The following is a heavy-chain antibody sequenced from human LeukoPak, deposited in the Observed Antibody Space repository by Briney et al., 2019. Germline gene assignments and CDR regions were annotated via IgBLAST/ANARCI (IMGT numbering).Heavy chain of an antibody. J-gene: IGHJ6*02. V-gene: IGHV3-53*01. CDR2: IYSGGST. D-gene: IGHD5-18*01. Sequence: GGSLRLSCAASGFTVSSNYMSWVRQAPGKGLEWVSVIYSGGSTYYADSVKGRFTISRDNSKNTLYLQMNSLRAEDTAVYYCAKGDEYNNGALGGMDVWGQGTTVTVSS. CDR1: GFTVSSNY. CDR3: AKGDEYNNGALGGMDV.